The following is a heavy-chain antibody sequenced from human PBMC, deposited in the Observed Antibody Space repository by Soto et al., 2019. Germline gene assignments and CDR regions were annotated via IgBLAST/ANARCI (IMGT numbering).Heavy chain of an antibody. CDR3: IHEGSGCYSFDY. CDR1: GLTFSRAT. J-gene: IGHJ4*02. Sequence: EVQMVESGGGLVKPGESLRLSCIASGLTFSRATMNWVRQAPGKGLEWVGRIKTKTDGGTTDYAAPVKGRFTNSRNDLKDHMYRQRTRLKVGDSGAYFSIHEGSGCYSFDYWGPGTLVTVSS. V-gene: IGHV3-15*07. CDR2: IKTKTDGGTT. D-gene: IGHD1-26*01.